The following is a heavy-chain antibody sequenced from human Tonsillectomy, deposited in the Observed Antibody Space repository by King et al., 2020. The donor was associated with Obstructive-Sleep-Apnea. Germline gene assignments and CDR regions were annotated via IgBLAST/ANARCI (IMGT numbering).Heavy chain of an antibody. Sequence: VQLQESGPGLVKPSETLSLTCTVSGGSISSYYWSWIRQPPGKGLEWIGYIYYSGSTNYNPSLKSRVTISVDTSKNQFSLKLCPVTAADTAVYYCARDGRGYSYGLDYWGQGTLVTVSS. V-gene: IGHV4-59*01. CDR2: IYYSGST. CDR1: GGSISSYY. J-gene: IGHJ4*02. CDR3: ARDGRGYSYGLDY. D-gene: IGHD5-18*01.